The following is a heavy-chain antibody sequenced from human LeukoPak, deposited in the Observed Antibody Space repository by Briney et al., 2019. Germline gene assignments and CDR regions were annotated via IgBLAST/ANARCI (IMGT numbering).Heavy chain of an antibody. J-gene: IGHJ4*02. CDR2: IIPIFGTA. V-gene: IGHV1-69*13. D-gene: IGHD7-27*01. Sequence: GASVKVSCKAPGGTFSSYAISWVRQAPGQGLEWMGGIIPIFGTANYAQKFQGRVTITADESTSTAYMELSSLRSEDTAVYYCARDGGRNWGSGGFDYWGQGTLVTVSS. CDR1: GGTFSSYA. CDR3: ARDGGRNWGSGGFDY.